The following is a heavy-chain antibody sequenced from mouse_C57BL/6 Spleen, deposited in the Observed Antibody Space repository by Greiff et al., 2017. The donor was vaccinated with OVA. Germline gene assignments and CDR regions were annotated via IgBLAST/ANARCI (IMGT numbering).Heavy chain of an antibody. V-gene: IGHV1-26*01. CDR2: INPNNGGT. CDR1: GYTFTDYY. D-gene: IGHD1-1*01. Sequence: VQLQQSGPELVKPGASVKISCKASGYTFTDYYMNWVKQSHGKSLEWIGDINPNNGGTSYNQKFKGKATLTVDKSSSTAYMELRSLTSEDSAVYYCAPHYYGSSYGFADWGQGTLVTVSA. CDR3: APHYYGSSYGFAD. J-gene: IGHJ3*01.